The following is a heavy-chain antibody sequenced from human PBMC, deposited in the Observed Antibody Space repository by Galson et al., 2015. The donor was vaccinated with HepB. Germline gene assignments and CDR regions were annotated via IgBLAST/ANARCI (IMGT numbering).Heavy chain of an antibody. V-gene: IGHV1-24*01. D-gene: IGHD6-19*01. CDR1: GYTLTELS. J-gene: IGHJ4*02. CDR3: ATVRTAAVAGTGRWGFYY. Sequence: SVKVSCKVSGYTLTELSMHWVRQAPGKGLEWMGGFDPEDGETIYAQKFQGRVTMTEDTSTDTAYMELSSLRSEDTAVYYCATVRTAAVAGTGRWGFYYWGQGTLVTVSS. CDR2: FDPEDGET.